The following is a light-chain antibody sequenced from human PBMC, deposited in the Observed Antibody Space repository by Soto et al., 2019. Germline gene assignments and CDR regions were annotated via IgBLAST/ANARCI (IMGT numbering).Light chain of an antibody. CDR2: KAS. J-gene: IGKJ1*01. CDR3: QQYETFSGT. Sequence: DIPMTQTPSTLSASVGARITLTCRASQSISSWLAWYQQKPGKAPKLLIYKASSLEGGVSSRFSGSGSGTEFTLTIASLQPDDFATYYCQQYETFSGTFGPGTKVDIK. V-gene: IGKV1-5*03. CDR1: QSISSW.